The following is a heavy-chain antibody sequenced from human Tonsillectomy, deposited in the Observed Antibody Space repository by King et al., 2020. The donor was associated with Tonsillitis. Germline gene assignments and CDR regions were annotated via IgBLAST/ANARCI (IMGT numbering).Heavy chain of an antibody. CDR1: GGSISSYY. CDR2: IYYSGST. Sequence: QLQESGPGLVKPSETLSLTCTVSGGSISSYYWSWIRQPPGKGLEWIGYIYYSGSTNYNPSLKSRVTVSLDMSKKQFSLKLSSVTAADTAVYYCARRNPYGSGSYGLLDYWGQGTLVTVSS. V-gene: IGHV4-59*08. D-gene: IGHD3-10*01. J-gene: IGHJ4*02. CDR3: ARRNPYGSGSYGLLDY.